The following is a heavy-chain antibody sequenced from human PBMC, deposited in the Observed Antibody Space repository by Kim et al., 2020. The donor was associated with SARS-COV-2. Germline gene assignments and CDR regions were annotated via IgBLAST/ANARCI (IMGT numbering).Heavy chain of an antibody. CDR3: ARDMVDTAMVTPHYGMDV. J-gene: IGHJ6*02. V-gene: IGHV3-30*07. Sequence: KGRFTISRDNSKNTLYLQMNSLRAEDTAVYYCARDMVDTAMVTPHYGMDVWGQGTTVTVSS. D-gene: IGHD5-18*01.